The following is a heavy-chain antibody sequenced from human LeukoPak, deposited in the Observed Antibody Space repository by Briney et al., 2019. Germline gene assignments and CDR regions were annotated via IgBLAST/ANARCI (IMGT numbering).Heavy chain of an antibody. Sequence: SETLSLTCPVSGGSISSYYWSWIRQPPGKGLEWIGYIYYSVSTNYNPSLKSRVTISVDTSKNQFSLKLSSVTAADTAVYYCASGSYFYFDYWGQGTLVTVSS. CDR3: ASGSYFYFDY. J-gene: IGHJ4*02. V-gene: IGHV4-59*08. CDR2: IYYSVST. CDR1: GGSISSYY. D-gene: IGHD1-26*01.